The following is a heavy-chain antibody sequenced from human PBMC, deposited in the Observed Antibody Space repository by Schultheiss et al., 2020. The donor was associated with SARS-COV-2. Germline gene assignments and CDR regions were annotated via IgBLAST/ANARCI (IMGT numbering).Heavy chain of an antibody. V-gene: IGHV4-59*01. D-gene: IGHD3-22*01. CDR1: GGSIRSYY. CDR2: IFYSGNT. J-gene: IGHJ4*02. CDR3: ARCSSGYYGFDS. Sequence: SQTLSLTCTVPGGSIRSYYWSWIRQPPGKDLEWVGYIFYSGNTDYNPSLKSRLTISVDTSKNQFSLKLRSVTAADTAVYFCARCSSGYYGFDSWGQGTLVTVSS.